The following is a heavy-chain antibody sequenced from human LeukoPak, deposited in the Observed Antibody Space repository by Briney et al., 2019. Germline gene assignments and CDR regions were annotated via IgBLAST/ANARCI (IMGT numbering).Heavy chain of an antibody. CDR1: GGSVSFGSHY. CDR2: IYSGGST. J-gene: IGHJ4*02. Sequence: PSETLSLTCTVSGGSVSFGSHYWSWVRQPAGKGLEWIGRIYSGGSTNYNPSLKSRVTMSVDMSKNQFSLKVRSVTAADTAVYYCASPDFWSGYYGSFDYWGQGILVTVSS. D-gene: IGHD3-3*01. CDR3: ASPDFWSGYYGSFDY. V-gene: IGHV4-61*02.